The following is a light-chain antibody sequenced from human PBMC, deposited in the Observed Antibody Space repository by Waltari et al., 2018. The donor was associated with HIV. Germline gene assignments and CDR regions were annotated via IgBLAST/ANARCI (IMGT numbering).Light chain of an antibody. CDR1: SSNIGSNY. Sequence: QSLLTQSPSASGTPGPRVTISCSGSSSNIGSNYVYWYQHLPGTAPKLLIYRNGQRPSGVPDRFSASKSGTSASLDISGLRSEDETDYYCVAWDDTLSGPVFGGGTKLTVL. J-gene: IGLJ2*01. CDR3: VAWDDTLSGPV. CDR2: RNG. V-gene: IGLV1-47*01.